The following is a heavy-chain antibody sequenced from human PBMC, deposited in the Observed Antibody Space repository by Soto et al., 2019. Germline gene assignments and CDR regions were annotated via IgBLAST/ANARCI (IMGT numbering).Heavy chain of an antibody. CDR2: ICNSGIA. CDR3: ARLEGLATISYYFDF. Sequence: SETLSLTCAVYRGSFSGYSWSWIRQPPGKGLEWIGNICNSGIANHNPSLQSRVTISIDKSKSQFSLKLNSVTAADSAVYFCARLEGLATISYYFDFWGPGALVTVSS. V-gene: IGHV4-34*01. D-gene: IGHD3-9*01. J-gene: IGHJ4*02. CDR1: RGSFSGYS.